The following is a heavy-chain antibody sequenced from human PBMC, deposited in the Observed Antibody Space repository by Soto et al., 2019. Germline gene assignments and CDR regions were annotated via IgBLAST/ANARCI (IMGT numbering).Heavy chain of an antibody. CDR3: ARGSAGRGSYYSGMDV. J-gene: IGHJ6*02. V-gene: IGHV4-34*01. CDR1: GGSFSGHF. D-gene: IGHD2-15*01. Sequence: SETLSLTCAVYGGSFSGHFGSWIRQAPGKGLEWIGEINHSGSINYNPSLKSRVTIAVDTSKSQFSLKLNSVTAADTAVYYCARGSAGRGSYYSGMDVWGQGTTVTVSS. CDR2: INHSGSI.